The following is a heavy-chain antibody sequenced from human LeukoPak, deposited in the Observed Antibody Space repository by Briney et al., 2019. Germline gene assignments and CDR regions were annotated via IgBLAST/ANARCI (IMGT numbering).Heavy chain of an antibody. CDR3: AREGIAARPGAFDI. CDR2: INHSGST. CDR1: GGSFSGYY. V-gene: IGHV4-34*01. D-gene: IGHD6-6*01. J-gene: IGHJ3*02. Sequence: SETLSLTCAVYGGSFSGYYWSWIRPPPGKGLAWIGVINHSGSTNYNPSLKSRVTISVDTSKNQFSLKLSSATAADTAVYYCAREGIAARPGAFDIWGQGTMVTVSS.